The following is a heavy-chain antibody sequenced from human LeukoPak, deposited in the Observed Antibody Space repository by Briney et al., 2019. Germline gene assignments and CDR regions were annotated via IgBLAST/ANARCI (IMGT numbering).Heavy chain of an antibody. CDR3: ARGYSYGYTALGAFDY. V-gene: IGHV3-23*01. CDR2: ISGSGGST. D-gene: IGHD5-18*01. CDR1: GFAFSSYA. J-gene: IGHJ4*02. Sequence: GGSLRLSCAASGFAFSSYAMSWVRQAPGEGLEWVSAISGSGGSTYYADSVKGRFTISRDNSKNTLFLQMNSLRAEDTAVYYCARGYSYGYTALGAFDYWGQGTLVTVSS.